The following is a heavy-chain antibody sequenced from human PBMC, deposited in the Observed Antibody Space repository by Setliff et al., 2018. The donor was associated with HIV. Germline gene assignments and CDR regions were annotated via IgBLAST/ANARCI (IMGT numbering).Heavy chain of an antibody. D-gene: IGHD6-19*01. CDR2: INPNSGGT. Sequence: ASVKVSCKASGDTFTDYYFHWLRQAPGQGLEWMGRINPNSGGTNYAQKFRGRVTMTRDTSISTAYMELSRLRSDDTAVYYCAKDRVSGWNNWFDPWGQGTLVTVSS. V-gene: IGHV1-2*06. J-gene: IGHJ5*02. CDR3: AKDRVSGWNNWFDP. CDR1: GDTFTDYY.